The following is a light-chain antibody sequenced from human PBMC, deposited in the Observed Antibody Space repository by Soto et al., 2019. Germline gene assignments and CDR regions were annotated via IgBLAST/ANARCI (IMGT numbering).Light chain of an antibody. Sequence: QSALTQPASVSGSPGQPITISCTGTSSDVGDYNYVSWYQQHPGKAPKLMIYEVSNRPSGVSNRFSGSKSGNTASLTISGLQPEDEADYYCSSHTTTSNLDVVFGGGTKLTVL. CDR2: EVS. CDR3: SSHTTTSNLDVV. J-gene: IGLJ2*01. CDR1: SSDVGDYNY. V-gene: IGLV2-14*01.